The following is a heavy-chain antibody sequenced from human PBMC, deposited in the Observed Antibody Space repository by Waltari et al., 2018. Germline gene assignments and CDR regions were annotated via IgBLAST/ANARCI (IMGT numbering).Heavy chain of an antibody. D-gene: IGHD6-13*01. J-gene: IGHJ2*01. V-gene: IGHV3-9*01. CDR1: GFTFDDYA. CDR3: AKGQYSSSWYDHWYFDL. Sequence: EVQLVESGGGLVQPGRSLRLSCAASGFTFDDYAMHWVRQAPGKGLEWVPGISWNSGGIGYADSVKGRFTIARDNAKNALYLQMNSLRAEDTALYYCAKGQYSSSWYDHWYFDLWGRGTLVTVSS. CDR2: ISWNSGGI.